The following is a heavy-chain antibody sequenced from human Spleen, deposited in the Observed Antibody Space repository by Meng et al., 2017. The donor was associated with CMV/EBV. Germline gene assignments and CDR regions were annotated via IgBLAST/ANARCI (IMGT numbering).Heavy chain of an antibody. J-gene: IGHJ6*02. CDR2: ISSRGSTI. CDR1: SFTFSSYE. CDR3: ARLGLYHYYAMDV. V-gene: IGHV3-48*03. Sequence: GESLKISCAASSFTFSSYEMNWVRQGPGKGLEWVSYISSRGSTIYYADSVKGRFTISRDDATNSLYLQMNSLRVEDTAVYYCARLGLYHYYAMDVWGQGTTVTVSS.